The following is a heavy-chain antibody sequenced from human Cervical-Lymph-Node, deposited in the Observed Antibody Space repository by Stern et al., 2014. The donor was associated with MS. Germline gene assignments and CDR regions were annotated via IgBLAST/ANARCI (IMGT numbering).Heavy chain of an antibody. V-gene: IGHV1-2*06. D-gene: IGHD3-22*01. CDR2: LNPNSDDP. CDR1: GYTFTAFF. J-gene: IGHJ4*02. Sequence: QVQLVQSGTKMQKPGASVKVSCKASGYTFTAFFIHWVRQVPGQGLEWMGRLNPNSDDPTYAQNFQESGTLTRDKSIGPAYQELSRLTSADTAVYYCAREATRIVVGIDYWGQGTHVTVSS. CDR3: AREATRIVVGIDY.